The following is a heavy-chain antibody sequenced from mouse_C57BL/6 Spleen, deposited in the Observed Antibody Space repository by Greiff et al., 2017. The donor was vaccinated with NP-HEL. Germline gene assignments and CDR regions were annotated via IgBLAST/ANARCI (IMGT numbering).Heavy chain of an antibody. V-gene: IGHV1-82*01. CDR1: GYAFSSSW. CDR2: IYPGDGDT. J-gene: IGHJ1*03. Sequence: QVQLQQSGPELVKPGASVKISCKASGYAFSSSWMNWVKQRPGKGLEWIGRIYPGDGDTNYNGKFKGKATLTADKSSSTAYMQLSSLTSEDSAVYCCARSGYNWYFEVWGTGTTVTVSS. CDR3: ARSGYNWYFEV. D-gene: IGHD2-2*01.